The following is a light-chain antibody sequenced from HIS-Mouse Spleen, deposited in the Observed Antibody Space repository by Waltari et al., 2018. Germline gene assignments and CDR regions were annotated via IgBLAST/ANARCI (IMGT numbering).Light chain of an antibody. CDR3: QQYGSSYT. V-gene: IGKV3-20*01. CDR1: QSVSSGY. Sequence: EIVLTQSPGTLSLSPGERATLPCRARQSVSSGYLAWYQQKPGQAPRLLIYGASSRATGIPDRFSGSGSGTDFTLTISRLEPEDFAVYYCQQYGSSYTFGQGTKLEIK. J-gene: IGKJ2*01. CDR2: GAS.